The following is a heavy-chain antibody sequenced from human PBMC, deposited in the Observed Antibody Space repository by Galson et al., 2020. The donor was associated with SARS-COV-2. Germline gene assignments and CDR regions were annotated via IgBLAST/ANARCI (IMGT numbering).Heavy chain of an antibody. CDR1: GFTFSSYA. V-gene: IGHV3-30*04. CDR2: ILYDGNTK. D-gene: IGHD1-26*01. CDR3: ARARSGSYREAFDM. Sequence: GGSLRLSCVVSGFTFSSYAMHWVHQAPGKGPQWVAIILYDGNTKYYADSVKGRFTISRDNSKNTLFLQMNSLRPEDTATYYCARARSGSYREAFDMWGQGTMVTVSS. J-gene: IGHJ3*02.